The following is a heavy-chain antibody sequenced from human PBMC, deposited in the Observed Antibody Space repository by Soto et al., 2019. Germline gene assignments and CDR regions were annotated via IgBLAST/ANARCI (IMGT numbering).Heavy chain of an antibody. CDR1: CYTFTSYG. D-gene: IGHD2-15*01. V-gene: IGHV1-18*04. J-gene: IGHJ5*02. CDR3: ARDSRGGNTNWFDP. CDR2: ISAYNGNT. Sequence: SVQVSFKASCYTFTSYGISWVREAPGQGLEWMGWISAYNGNTNYAQKLQGRVTMTTDTSTSTAYMELRSLRSDDTAAYYCARDSRGGNTNWFDPWGQGTLVTVSS.